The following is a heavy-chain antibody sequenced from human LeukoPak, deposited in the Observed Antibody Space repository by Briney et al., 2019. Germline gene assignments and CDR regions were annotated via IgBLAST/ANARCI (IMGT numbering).Heavy chain of an antibody. D-gene: IGHD1-26*01. CDR1: GFDVTSTY. V-gene: IGHV3-15*05. J-gene: IGHJ5*02. Sequence: GGSLRLSCAASGFDVTSTYMSWVRQAPGRGLEWLGRIKRKIDGGTTDYAAPVQGRFIISRDDSKNTVYLQMNSLKAEDTGVYFCTTDWEGGPASWGQGTLVTVSS. CDR2: IKRKIDGGTT. CDR3: TTDWEGGPAS.